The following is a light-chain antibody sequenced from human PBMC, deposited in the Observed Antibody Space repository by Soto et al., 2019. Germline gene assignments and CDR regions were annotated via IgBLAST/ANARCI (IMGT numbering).Light chain of an antibody. CDR2: WAS. Sequence: DIVLTQSPGSLSVSLGERATINCKSIHIVFSMSNNENYLSWHQHKPGQPPKLLIYWASTRDSGVPDRFSGSGSGTDFTLTISSLQAEDVAVYYCQQFYNTPLTFGQGTKVDIK. J-gene: IGKJ1*01. V-gene: IGKV4-1*01. CDR3: QQFYNTPLT. CDR1: HIVFSMSNNENY.